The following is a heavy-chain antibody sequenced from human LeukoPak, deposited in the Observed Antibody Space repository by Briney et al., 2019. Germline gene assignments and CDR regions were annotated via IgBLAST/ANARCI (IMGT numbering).Heavy chain of an antibody. CDR2: ISWNSGSI. CDR3: AKAIPRIRYSSGWYTS. Sequence: GRSLRLSCAASGFTFDDYAMHWVRQAPGKGLEWVSGISWNSGSIGYADSVKGRFTISRDNAKNSLYLQMNSLRAEDTALYYCAKAIPRIRYSSGWYTSWGQGTLVSVSS. CDR1: GFTFDDYA. J-gene: IGHJ5*02. V-gene: IGHV3-9*01. D-gene: IGHD6-19*01.